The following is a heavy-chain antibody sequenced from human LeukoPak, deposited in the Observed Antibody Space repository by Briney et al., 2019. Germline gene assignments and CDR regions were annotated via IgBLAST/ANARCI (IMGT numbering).Heavy chain of an antibody. CDR3: AADFYTSYHLGY. D-gene: IGHD3-16*01. V-gene: IGHV3-66*01. J-gene: IGHJ4*02. Sequence: QPGGSLRLSCAVSGFTVTVNYMSWVRQAPGKGLEWVSIIYRSGSISYADSVKGRFIISRDSSTNTLSLQMTSLRAEDTAVYYCAADFYTSYHLGYWGQGTLVTVSP. CDR1: GFTVTVNY. CDR2: IYRSGSI.